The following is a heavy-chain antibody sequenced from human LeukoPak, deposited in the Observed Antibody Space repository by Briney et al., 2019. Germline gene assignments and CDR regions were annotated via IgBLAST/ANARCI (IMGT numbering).Heavy chain of an antibody. CDR2: IYYSGTT. Sequence: SETLSLTCTVSGGSISSGGYYWSWIRQHPGKGLEWIGYIYYSGTTYYNPSLKSRLTISVDTSKNQFSLKLRSVTAADTAVYYCARGGYDSTGYSVYYFDCWGQGTLVTVSS. CDR3: ARGGYDSTGYSVYYFDC. J-gene: IGHJ4*02. D-gene: IGHD3-22*01. CDR1: GGSISSGGYY. V-gene: IGHV4-31*03.